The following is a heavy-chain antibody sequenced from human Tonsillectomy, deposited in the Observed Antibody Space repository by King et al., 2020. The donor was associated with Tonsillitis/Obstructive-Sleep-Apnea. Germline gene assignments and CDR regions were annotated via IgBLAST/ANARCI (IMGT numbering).Heavy chain of an antibody. D-gene: IGHD4-17*01. V-gene: IGHV3-74*01. CDR2: LNIDGSST. CDR1: GFTFSRYW. Sequence: VQLVESGGGLVQPGGSLRLSCGASGFTFSRYWMHWVRQAPGKGLEWYSLLNIDGSSTRYAAAVTGRLTISRDNDKNTLYLQVNIMRAEDTAVYYCARRSGDLHNFDYWGQGTLVTVSS. J-gene: IGHJ4*02. CDR3: ARRSGDLHNFDY.